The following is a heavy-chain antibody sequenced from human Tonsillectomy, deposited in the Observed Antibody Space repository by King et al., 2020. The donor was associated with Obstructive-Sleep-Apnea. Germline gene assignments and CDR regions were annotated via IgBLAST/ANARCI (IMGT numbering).Heavy chain of an antibody. D-gene: IGHD3-3*01. CDR1: GYTFTSYG. CDR2: ISAYNGNT. CDR3: ARDTTNTYYDSYPYGMDV. V-gene: IGHV1-18*01. Sequence: QLVQSGAEVKKPGASVKVSCKASGYTFTSYGISWVRQAPGQGLEWMGWISAYNGNTNYAQKLQGRVTMTTDTSTSTAYMELRSLRSDDTAVYYCARDTTNTYYDSYPYGMDVWGQGPTVTVSS. J-gene: IGHJ6*02.